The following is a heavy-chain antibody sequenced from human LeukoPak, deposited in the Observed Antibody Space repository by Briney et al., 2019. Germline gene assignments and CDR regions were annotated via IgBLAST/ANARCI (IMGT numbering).Heavy chain of an antibody. CDR1: GYTFTSYG. CDR3: ARDCSLGLRGYSGYDRGTLCY. J-gene: IGHJ4*02. CDR2: ISAYNGNT. Sequence: VASVKVSCKASGYTFTSYGISWVRQAPGQGLEWMGWISAYNGNTNYARKLQGRVTMTTDTSTSTAYMELRSLRSDDTAVYYCARDCSLGLRGYSGYDRGTLCYWGQGTLVTVSS. V-gene: IGHV1-18*01. D-gene: IGHD5-12*01.